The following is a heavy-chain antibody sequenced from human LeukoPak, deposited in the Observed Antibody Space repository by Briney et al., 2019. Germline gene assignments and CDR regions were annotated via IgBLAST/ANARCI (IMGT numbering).Heavy chain of an antibody. CDR2: IDAGNGNS. Sequence: GASVKLSCKASGYTFTTYTMHWVRQAPGQRLEWMGGIDAGNGNSKYSQNFQGRVTITRDTSAPTAYMELSSLRSEDTAVYYCARGGSRIGSYFFDYWGQGTLVTVSS. D-gene: IGHD1-26*01. CDR3: ARGGSRIGSYFFDY. CDR1: GYTFTTYT. J-gene: IGHJ4*02. V-gene: IGHV1-3*01.